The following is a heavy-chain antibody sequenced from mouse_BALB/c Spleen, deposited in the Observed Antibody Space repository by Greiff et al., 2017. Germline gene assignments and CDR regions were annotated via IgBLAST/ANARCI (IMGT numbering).Heavy chain of an antibody. Sequence: EVQLQQSGAELVKPGASVKISCKASGYTFTDYNMHWVKQSHGKSLEWIGYIYPYNGGTGYNQKFKSKATLTVDNSSSTAYMELRSLTSEDSAVYYCASTYYRYDDFADWGQGTLVTVSA. CDR3: ASTYYRYDDFAD. CDR1: GYTFTDYN. CDR2: IYPYNGGT. D-gene: IGHD2-14*01. V-gene: IGHV1S29*02. J-gene: IGHJ3*01.